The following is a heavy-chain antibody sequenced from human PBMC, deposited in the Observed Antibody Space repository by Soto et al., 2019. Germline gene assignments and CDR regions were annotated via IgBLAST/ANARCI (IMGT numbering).Heavy chain of an antibody. Sequence: SSVKVSCKASGYTFTSYYMHWVRQAPGQGLEWMGIINPSGGSTSYAQKFQGRVTMTRDTSTSTVYMELSSLRSEDTAVYYCARGLYCSSTSCYGGGSYGMDVWGQGTTVTVSS. CDR1: GYTFTSYY. CDR3: ARGLYCSSTSCYGGGSYGMDV. J-gene: IGHJ6*02. CDR2: INPSGGST. D-gene: IGHD2-2*01. V-gene: IGHV1-46*01.